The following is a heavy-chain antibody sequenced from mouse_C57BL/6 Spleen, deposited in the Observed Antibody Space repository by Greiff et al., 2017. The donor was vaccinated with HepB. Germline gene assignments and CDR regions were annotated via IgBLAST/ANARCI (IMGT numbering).Heavy chain of an antibody. V-gene: IGHV5-6*01. J-gene: IGHJ4*01. D-gene: IGHD1-1*01. CDR2: ISSGGSYT. CDR3: ARTLITTVVAHYYAMDY. CDR1: GFTFSSYG. Sequence: DVHLVESGGDLVKPGGSLKLSCAASGFTFSSYGMSWVRQTPDKRLEWVATISSGGSYTYYPDSVKGRFTISRDNAKNTLYLQMSSLKSEDTAMYYCARTLITTVVAHYYAMDYWGQGTSVTVSS.